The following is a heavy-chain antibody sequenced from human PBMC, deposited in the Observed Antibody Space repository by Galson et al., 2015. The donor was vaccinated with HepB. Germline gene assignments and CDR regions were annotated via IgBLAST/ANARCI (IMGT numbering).Heavy chain of an antibody. J-gene: IGHJ6*02. D-gene: IGHD4-11*01. CDR1: GFTFTGSA. V-gene: IGHV3-73*01. Sequence: SLRLSCAGSGFTFTGSAIHWVRQASGRGLEWIGRIRTKGNNYATTYAASVKGRFTISRDDSNNTAAYLHMSSLKTEDTATYYCARYSHYYTLDIWGQGTTVTVSS. CDR3: ARYSHYYTLDI. CDR2: IRTKGNNYAT.